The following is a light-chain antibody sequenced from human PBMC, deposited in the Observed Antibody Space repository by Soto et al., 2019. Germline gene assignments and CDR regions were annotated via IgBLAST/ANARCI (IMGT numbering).Light chain of an antibody. CDR3: QQYYITLPT. CDR2: WAS. Sequence: DIVMTQSPDSLAVSLGERATINCKSSQSVLYSSNNKNYLAWYQQKPGQPPKLLIYWASTRESGVPDRFSGSGSWTDFTLTISSLQAEDVAFYYCQQYYITLPTFGPGTQVDIK. CDR1: QSVLYSSNNKNY. V-gene: IGKV4-1*01. J-gene: IGKJ3*01.